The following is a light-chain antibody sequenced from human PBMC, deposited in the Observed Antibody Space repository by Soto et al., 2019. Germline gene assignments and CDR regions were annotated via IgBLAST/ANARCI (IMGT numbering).Light chain of an antibody. Sequence: QSVLTQPASVSGSPGQSITISCTGTSSDVGGYKYVSGYQQHPDKAPKLIIFEVSNRPSGVSYRFSGSKSGNTASLTISGLQAEDEADYFWSSYSISTAYLFGTGTKLTVL. V-gene: IGLV2-14*01. J-gene: IGLJ1*01. CDR3: SSYSISTAYL. CDR1: SSDVGGYKY. CDR2: EVS.